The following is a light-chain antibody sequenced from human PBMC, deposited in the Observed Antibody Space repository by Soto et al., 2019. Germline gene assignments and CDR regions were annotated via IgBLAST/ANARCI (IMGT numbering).Light chain of an antibody. V-gene: IGKV1-6*01. J-gene: IGKJ2*01. CDR3: LQDYNYPYT. CDR2: AAS. CDR1: QVIRND. Sequence: AIQSTQSPSSLSSSVGDRVTITCLPSQVIRNDLAWYQQKPGKAPKLLIYAASSLQSGVSSRFSGSGSGTDFTLTISSLQPEDFATYYCLQDYNYPYTFGQGTRWISN.